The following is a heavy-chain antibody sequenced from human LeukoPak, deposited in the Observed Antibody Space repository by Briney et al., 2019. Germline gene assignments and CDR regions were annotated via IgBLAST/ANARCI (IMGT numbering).Heavy chain of an antibody. J-gene: IGHJ4*02. CDR2: IYYSGST. Sequence: SETLSLTCAVSGGSISSPNWWTWVRPPPGKGREWIGYIYYSGSTNYDPSLKSRVTISVDTSKNQFSLKLSSVTAADTAIYYCARGYGSSWYGVDYWGQGTLVTVSS. CDR3: ARGYGSSWYGVDY. V-gene: IGHV4-4*02. CDR1: GGSISSPNW. D-gene: IGHD6-13*01.